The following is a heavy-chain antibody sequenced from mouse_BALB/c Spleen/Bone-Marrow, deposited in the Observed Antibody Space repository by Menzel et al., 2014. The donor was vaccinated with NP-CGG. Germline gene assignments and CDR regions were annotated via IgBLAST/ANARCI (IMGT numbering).Heavy chain of an antibody. CDR1: GYTFTDYN. D-gene: IGHD2-14*01. Sequence: EVKLVESGPELVKPGASVKISCKASGYTFTDYNMHWVKQSHGKSLEWIGYIYPYNGGTGYNQKFKSKATLTVDNSSSTAYMELRSLTSEDSAVYYCAGFRYDWYFDVWGAGTTVTVSS. V-gene: IGHV1S29*02. CDR2: IYPYNGGT. J-gene: IGHJ1*01. CDR3: AGFRYDWYFDV.